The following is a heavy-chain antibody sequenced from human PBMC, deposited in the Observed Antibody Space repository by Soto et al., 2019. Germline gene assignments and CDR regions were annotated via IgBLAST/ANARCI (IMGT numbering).Heavy chain of an antibody. V-gene: IGHV1-3*05. Sequence: QVQLVQSGAEEKKPGASVKVSCKASGYPFSNYAMHWVRQAPGQGLEWMGWINAGNGNSKYSQKFQGRVTITRDTSANKAYMELDSLRSEDTAVYDCATSTYCSSSTCYQWYGMDVWGQGTTVTVSS. CDR3: ATSTYCSSSTCYQWYGMDV. J-gene: IGHJ6*02. CDR2: INAGNGNS. CDR1: GYPFSNYA. D-gene: IGHD2-2*01.